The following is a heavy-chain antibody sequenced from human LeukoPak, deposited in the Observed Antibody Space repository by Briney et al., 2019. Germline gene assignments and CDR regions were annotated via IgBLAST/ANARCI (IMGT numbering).Heavy chain of an antibody. Sequence: GGSLRLSCAASGFTFDDYAMHWVRQAPGKGLEWVSLIVGDGGSTYYADSVKGRFTISGDNSKNSLYLQMNSLRTEDTALYYCAKDSSSSVYYYGMDVWGQGTTVTVSS. J-gene: IGHJ6*01. D-gene: IGHD6-6*01. CDR1: GFTFDDYA. CDR2: IVGDGGST. CDR3: AKDSSSSVYYYGMDV. V-gene: IGHV3-43*02.